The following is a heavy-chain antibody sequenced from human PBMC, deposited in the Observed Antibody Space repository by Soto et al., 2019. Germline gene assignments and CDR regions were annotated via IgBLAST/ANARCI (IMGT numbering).Heavy chain of an antibody. CDR2: MSWNSGSI. CDR3: AKDMGMLDHGVYDAFDI. CDR1: GFTFDDYA. D-gene: IGHD4-17*01. J-gene: IGHJ3*02. V-gene: IGHV3-9*01. Sequence: EVQLVESGGGVVQPGRSLRLACAASGFTFDDYAMHWFRQSPGKGLEWVPGMSWNSGSIGYAESLKGRLPISRENAKNSLYLKMNSLRAEDTALDYCAKDMGMLDHGVYDAFDIWGQGTMVTVSS.